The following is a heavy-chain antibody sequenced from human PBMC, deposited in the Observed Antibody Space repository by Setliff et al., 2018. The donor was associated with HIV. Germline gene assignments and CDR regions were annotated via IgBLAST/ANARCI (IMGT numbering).Heavy chain of an antibody. V-gene: IGHV3-7*03. Sequence: GGSLRLSCAASGFTFSSYWMSWVRQAPGKGLEWVANIKQDGSEKYYVDSVKGRFTISRDNAKNSLYLQMNSLRAEDTAVYYCARSAYSSSWSLVGYYYYMDVWGKGTTVTVSS. D-gene: IGHD6-13*01. J-gene: IGHJ6*03. CDR2: IKQDGSEK. CDR1: GFTFSSYW. CDR3: ARSAYSSSWSLVGYYYYMDV.